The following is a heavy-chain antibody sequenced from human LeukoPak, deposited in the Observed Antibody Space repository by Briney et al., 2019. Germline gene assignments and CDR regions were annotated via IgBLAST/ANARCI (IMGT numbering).Heavy chain of an antibody. V-gene: IGHV4-31*03. Sequence: PSETLSLTCTVSGGSISSGGYYWSWIRQHPGKGLEWIGYIYYSGSTYYNPSLKSRVTISADTSKNQFSLKLSSVAAADTAVYYCARGPSSFGGVIVAPYYYGMDVWGQGTTVTVSS. CDR3: ARGPSSFGGVIVAPYYYGMDV. CDR1: GGSISSGGYY. J-gene: IGHJ6*02. D-gene: IGHD3-16*02. CDR2: IYYSGST.